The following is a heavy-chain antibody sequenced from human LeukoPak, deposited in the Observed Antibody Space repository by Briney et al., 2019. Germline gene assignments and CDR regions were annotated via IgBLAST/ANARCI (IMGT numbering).Heavy chain of an antibody. CDR1: GYTFTGYY. CDR3: ARLLGASDY. Sequence: ASVTVSCKASGYTFTGYYMHWVRQAPGQGLEWMGWINPNSGGTNYAQKFQGRVTMTRDTSTSTVYMELSSLRSEDTAVYYCARLLGASDYWGQGTLVTVSS. J-gene: IGHJ4*02. D-gene: IGHD1-26*01. CDR2: INPNSGGT. V-gene: IGHV1-2*02.